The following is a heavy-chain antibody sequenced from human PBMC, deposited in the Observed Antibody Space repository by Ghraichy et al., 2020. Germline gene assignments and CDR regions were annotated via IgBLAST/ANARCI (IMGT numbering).Heavy chain of an antibody. Sequence: SETLSLTCSVSGGSINTHYWSWIRQPAGKGLEWIGHIFPSGTTHYNPSLRSRVTMSLDTSKNQFSLELGSVTAADTAIYYCATEVRLDAITKTYFDVWGLGTMVAVSS. J-gene: IGHJ3*01. CDR1: GGSINTHY. D-gene: IGHD3-10*01. V-gene: IGHV4-4*07. CDR3: ATEVRLDAITKTYFDV. CDR2: IFPSGTT.